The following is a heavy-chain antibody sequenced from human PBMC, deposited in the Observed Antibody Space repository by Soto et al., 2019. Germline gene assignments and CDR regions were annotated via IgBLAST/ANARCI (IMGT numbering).Heavy chain of an antibody. CDR3: ATLDTAEIQTAAY. CDR2: INPNSGGT. Sequence: GASVKVSCKASGYTFTGYYMHWVRQAPGQGLEWMGWINPNSGGTHYVDSVKGRFTISRDNAKNSLYLQMNSLRVEDTAVYYCATLDTAEIQTAAYWGQGTLVTVSS. V-gene: IGHV1-2*02. J-gene: IGHJ4*02. CDR1: GYTFTGYY. D-gene: IGHD2-15*01.